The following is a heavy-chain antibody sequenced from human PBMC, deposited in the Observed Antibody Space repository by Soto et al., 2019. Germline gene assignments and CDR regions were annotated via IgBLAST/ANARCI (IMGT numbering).Heavy chain of an antibody. D-gene: IGHD4-17*01. J-gene: IGHJ5*02. CDR2: INHSGST. V-gene: IGHV4-34*01. Sequence: SETLSLTCAVYGGSFSGYYWSWIRQPPGKGLEWIGEINHSGSTNYNPSLKSRVTISVDTSKNQFSLKLSSVTAADTAVYYCAKYDYGDYRRYNWFEPWGQGTLVTVSS. CDR3: AKYDYGDYRRYNWFEP. CDR1: GGSFSGYY.